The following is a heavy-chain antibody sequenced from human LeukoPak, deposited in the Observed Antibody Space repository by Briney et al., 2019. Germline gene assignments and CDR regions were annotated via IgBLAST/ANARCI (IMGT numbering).Heavy chain of an antibody. CDR2: IYTSGST. Sequence: SETLSLTCAVYGGSFSGYYWSWIRQAAGKGLEWIGRIYTSGSTNYNPSLKSRVTMSVDTSKNQFSLKLSSVTAADTAVYYCARDGVAGPGWFDPWGQGTLVTVSS. V-gene: IGHV4-4*07. J-gene: IGHJ5*02. CDR3: ARDGVAGPGWFDP. CDR1: GGSFSGYY. D-gene: IGHD6-19*01.